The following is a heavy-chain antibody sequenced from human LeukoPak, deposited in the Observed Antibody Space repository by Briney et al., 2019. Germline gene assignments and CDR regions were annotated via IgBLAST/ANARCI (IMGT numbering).Heavy chain of an antibody. V-gene: IGHV3-30*02. CDR3: AKDGTEITIFGVVPGAFDI. Sequence: GGSLRLSCAASGFTFSSYGMHWVRQAPGKGLEWVAFIRYDGSNKYYADSVKGRFTISRDNSKNTLYLQTNSLRAEDTAVYYCAKDGTEITIFGVVPGAFDIWGQGTMVTVSS. J-gene: IGHJ3*02. CDR2: IRYDGSNK. D-gene: IGHD3-3*01. CDR1: GFTFSSYG.